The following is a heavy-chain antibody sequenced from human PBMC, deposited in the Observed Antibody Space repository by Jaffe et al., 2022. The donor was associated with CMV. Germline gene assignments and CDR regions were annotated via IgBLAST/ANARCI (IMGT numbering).Heavy chain of an antibody. CDR3: ARSRRIQLWLPEFDY. D-gene: IGHD5-18*01. CDR1: GGSISSYY. CDR2: IYYSGST. J-gene: IGHJ4*02. Sequence: QVQLQESGPGLVKPSETLSLTCTVSGGSISSYYWSWIRQPPGKGLEWIGYIYYSGSTNYNPSLKSRVTISVDTSKNQFSLKLSSVTAADTAVYYCARSRRIQLWLPEFDYWGQGTLVTVSS. V-gene: IGHV4-59*01.